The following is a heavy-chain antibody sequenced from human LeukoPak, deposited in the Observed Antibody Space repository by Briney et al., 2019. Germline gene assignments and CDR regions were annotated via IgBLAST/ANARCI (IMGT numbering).Heavy chain of an antibody. V-gene: IGHV3-53*04. J-gene: IGHJ4*02. CDR2: LYGDGTT. Sequence: GGSLRLSCEASGFNVSSNYMTWVRQAPGKGLEWVSLLYGDGTTDYADSVKGRFHISRHNSKNTLYLQMNSLRAEDTAVYYCARGIIYLDYWGQGTLVTVSS. CDR1: GFNVSSNY. D-gene: IGHD3-10*01. CDR3: ARGIIYLDY.